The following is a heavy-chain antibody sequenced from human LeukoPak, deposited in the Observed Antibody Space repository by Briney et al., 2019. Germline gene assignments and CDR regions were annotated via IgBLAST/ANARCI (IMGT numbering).Heavy chain of an antibody. CDR2: MNPNSGNT. Sequence: SENLSCKASGYTFTGDDINWVQHATGQGLEWIGWMNPNSGNTGYAQKFQGRVTMTRNTSISTAYMELSSLRSEDTAVYYCARGKSSTSYYYYGMDVWGQGTTVTVSS. D-gene: IGHD2-2*01. CDR1: GYTFTGDD. CDR3: ARGKSSTSYYYYGMDV. J-gene: IGHJ6*01. V-gene: IGHV1-8*01.